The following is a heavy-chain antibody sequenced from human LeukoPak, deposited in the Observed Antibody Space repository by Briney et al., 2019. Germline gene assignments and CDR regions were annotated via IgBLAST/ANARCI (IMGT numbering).Heavy chain of an antibody. V-gene: IGHV3-30-3*01. Sequence: GGSLRLSCAASGFTFSSYAMHWVRQAPGKGLEWVAVIPYDGSNKYYADSVKGRFTISRDNSKNTLYLQMNSLRAEDTAVYYCARDAQQLGYFDYWGQGTLVTVSS. D-gene: IGHD6-13*01. CDR1: GFTFSSYA. CDR2: IPYDGSNK. J-gene: IGHJ4*02. CDR3: ARDAQQLGYFDY.